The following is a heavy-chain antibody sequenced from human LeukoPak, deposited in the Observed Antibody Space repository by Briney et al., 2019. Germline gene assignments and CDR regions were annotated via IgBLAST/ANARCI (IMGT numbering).Heavy chain of an antibody. V-gene: IGHV3-13*05. CDR3: ARGAARYYDSSGYAFDI. CDR1: GFTFSSYD. CDR2: IGTAGDP. J-gene: IGHJ3*02. D-gene: IGHD3-22*01. Sequence: PGGSLRLSCAASGFTFSSYDMHWVRQATGRGLEWDSAIGTAGDPYYPGSVKGRFTISRENAKNSLYLQMNSLRAGDTAVYYCARGAARYYDSSGYAFDIWGQGTMVTVSS.